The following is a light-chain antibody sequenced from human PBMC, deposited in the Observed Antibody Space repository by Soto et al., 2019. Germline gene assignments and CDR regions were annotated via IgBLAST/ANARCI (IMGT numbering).Light chain of an antibody. J-gene: IGLJ1*01. Sequence: QSVLTQPPSVSGAPGQRVTISCTGSSSNIGAGYDVHWYQQLPGTAPKLLMYGNGNRPSGVPDRFSGSKSGTSAFLAITGLQAEDEADYYCQSYDSSLSGSEVFGTGTKLTVL. CDR2: GNG. CDR1: SSNIGAGYD. CDR3: QSYDSSLSGSEV. V-gene: IGLV1-40*01.